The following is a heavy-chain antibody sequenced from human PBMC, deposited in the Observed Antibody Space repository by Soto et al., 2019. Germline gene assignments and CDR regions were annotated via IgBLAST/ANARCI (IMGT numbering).Heavy chain of an antibody. Sequence: ASVKVSCKASGGTFSSYAISWVRQAPGQGLEWMGGIIPIFGTANYAQKFQGRVTITRDTSASTAYMELSSLRSEDTAVYYCARDGYLFYYYGMDVWGQGTTVTVSS. CDR2: IIPIFGTA. V-gene: IGHV1-69*05. CDR3: ARDGYLFYYYGMDV. J-gene: IGHJ6*02. CDR1: GGTFSSYA. D-gene: IGHD5-18*01.